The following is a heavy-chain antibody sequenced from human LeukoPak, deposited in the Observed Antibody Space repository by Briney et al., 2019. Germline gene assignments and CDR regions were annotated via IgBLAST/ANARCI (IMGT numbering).Heavy chain of an antibody. D-gene: IGHD6-13*01. CDR1: GYTFTSYY. CDR2: INPSGGYT. V-gene: IGHV1-46*01. Sequence: ASVKVSCKASGYTFTSYYMHWVRQAPGQGLEWMGIINPSGGYTGYAQRFQGRVTMTRDTSTSTVYMEMSSLRSDDTAVYYCAKEAAAGTTSFDYWGQGTLVTVSS. CDR3: AKEAAAGTTSFDY. J-gene: IGHJ4*02.